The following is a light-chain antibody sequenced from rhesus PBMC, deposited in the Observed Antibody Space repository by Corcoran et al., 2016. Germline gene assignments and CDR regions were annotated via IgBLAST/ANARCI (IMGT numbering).Light chain of an antibody. J-gene: IGLJ1*01. V-gene: IGLV1-60*01. Sequence: QSVLTQPPSAYEAARKSVSISCSGSSSNIGINSVSWYQQLPETAPKLRIYYNNRRASGVSDRFSGSKSGTSASLAISGLQTEDEADYYCAAWDNSLSGYIFGTGTRRTVL. CDR3: AAWDNSLSGYI. CDR2: YNN. CDR1: SSNIGINS.